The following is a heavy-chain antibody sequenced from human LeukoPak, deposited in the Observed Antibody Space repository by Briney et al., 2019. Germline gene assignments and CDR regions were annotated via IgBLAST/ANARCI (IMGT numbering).Heavy chain of an antibody. CDR1: GGSISSGGYS. J-gene: IGHJ4*02. CDR3: ASGYELDY. V-gene: IGHV4-30-2*01. D-gene: IGHD5-12*01. CDR2: IYHSGST. Sequence: SETLSLTCAVSGGSISSGGYSWSWIRQPPGKGLEWIGYIYHSGSTYYNPSLKSRVTISVDRSKNQFSLKLSSVTAADTAVYYCASGYELDYWGQGTLVTVSS.